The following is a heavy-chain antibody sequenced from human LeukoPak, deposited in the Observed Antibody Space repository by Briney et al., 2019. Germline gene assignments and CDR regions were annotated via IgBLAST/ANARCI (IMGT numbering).Heavy chain of an antibody. CDR3: AKAPIVVVTTAYFDY. CDR1: GFTFDDYA. D-gene: IGHD3-22*01. V-gene: IGHV3-9*01. J-gene: IGHJ4*02. CDR2: ISWNSGSI. Sequence: SLRLSCAASGFTFDDYAMHWVRQAPGKGLEWVSGISWNSGSIGYADSVKGRFTISRDNAKNSLYLQMNSLRAEDTALYYCAKAPIVVVTTAYFDYWGQGTLVTVSS.